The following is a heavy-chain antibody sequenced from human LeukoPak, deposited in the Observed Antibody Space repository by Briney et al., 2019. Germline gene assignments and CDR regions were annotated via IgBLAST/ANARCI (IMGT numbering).Heavy chain of an antibody. V-gene: IGHV4-4*07. CDR1: GGSISSDY. CDR3: ARFNWYFDL. Sequence: SETLSLTCTVSGGSISSDYWSWLRQPAGKGLEWIGRINARGSTNYNPSLKSRVTMSVDTSENQFSLKLTSVTAADTALYYCARFNWYFDLWGRGTLVTVSS. CDR2: INARGST. J-gene: IGHJ2*01.